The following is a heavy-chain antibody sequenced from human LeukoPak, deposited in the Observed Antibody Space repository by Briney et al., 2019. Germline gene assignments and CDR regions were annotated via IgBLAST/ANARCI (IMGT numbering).Heavy chain of an antibody. D-gene: IGHD2-2*02. CDR3: ATLYCSSTSCYNAFDI. CDR2: IYHSGST. J-gene: IGHJ3*02. CDR1: GYSISSGYY. Sequence: SETLSLTCAVSGYSISSGYYWGWIRQPPGKGLEWIGIIYHSGSTYYNPSLKSRVTISVDTSKNQFSLKLSSVTAADTAVYYCATLYCSSTSCYNAFDIWGQGTMVTVSS. V-gene: IGHV4-38-2*01.